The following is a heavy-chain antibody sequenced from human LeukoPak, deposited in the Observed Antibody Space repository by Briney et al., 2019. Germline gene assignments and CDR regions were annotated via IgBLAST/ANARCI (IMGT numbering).Heavy chain of an antibody. V-gene: IGHV4-34*01. CDR2: INHSGST. J-gene: IGHJ4*02. D-gene: IGHD5-24*01. CDR3: ARGGRVGYSRPFDY. CDR1: GGSFSGYY. Sequence: SETLSLTCAVYGGSFSGYYWSWIRQPPGKGLEWIGEINHSGSTNYNPSLKSRVTISVDTSKNQFSLKLSSVTAADTAVYYCARGGRVGYSRPFDYWGQGTLVTVSS.